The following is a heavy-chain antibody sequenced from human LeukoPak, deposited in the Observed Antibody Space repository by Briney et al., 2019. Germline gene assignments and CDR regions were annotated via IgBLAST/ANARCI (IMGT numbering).Heavy chain of an antibody. D-gene: IGHD2-21*02. Sequence: GASVKVSCKASGYTFSTYGLMWVRQAPGQGLEWMGWINTNNGNTNYAQKFQGRVTMTTDTSTSTGYMELRSLRSDDTAVYYCARKRCTGDCYLFDPWGQGTPVTVSS. J-gene: IGHJ5*02. V-gene: IGHV1-18*01. CDR1: GYTFSTYG. CDR2: INTNNGNT. CDR3: ARKRCTGDCYLFDP.